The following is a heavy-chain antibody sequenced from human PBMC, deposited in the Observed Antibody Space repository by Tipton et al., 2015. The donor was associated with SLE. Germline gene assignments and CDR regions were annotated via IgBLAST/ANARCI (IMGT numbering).Heavy chain of an antibody. CDR1: GGSFSGYY. Sequence: TLSLTCAVYGGSFSGYYWSWIRQPPGKGLEWIGEINHSGSTNYNPSLKSQVTISVDTSKNQFSLKLSSVTAADTAVYYCARAKDCSSTSCYYYYYMDVWGKGTTVTVSS. D-gene: IGHD2-2*01. CDR3: ARAKDCSSTSCYYYYYMDV. J-gene: IGHJ6*03. CDR2: INHSGST. V-gene: IGHV4-34*01.